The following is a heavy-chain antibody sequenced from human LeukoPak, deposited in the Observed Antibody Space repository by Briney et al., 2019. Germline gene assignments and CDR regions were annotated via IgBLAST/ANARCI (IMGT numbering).Heavy chain of an antibody. J-gene: IGHJ4*02. CDR2: IIPIFGTA. CDR1: GGTFSSYA. Sequence: SVKVSCKASGGTFSSYAISWVRQAPGQGLEWMGGIIPIFGTANYAQKFQGRVTITADEPTSTAYMELSSLRSEDTAVYYCARDSGGYALPFDYWGQGTLVTVSS. CDR3: ARDSGGYALPFDY. V-gene: IGHV1-69*13. D-gene: IGHD1-26*01.